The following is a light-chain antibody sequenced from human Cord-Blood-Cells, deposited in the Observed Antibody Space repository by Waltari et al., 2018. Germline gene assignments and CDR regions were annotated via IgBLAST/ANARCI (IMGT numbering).Light chain of an antibody. V-gene: IGLV2-14*01. CDR1: SSDVGGYNY. J-gene: IGLJ1*01. CDR2: EVS. CDR3: SSYTSSSTYV. Sequence: QSALTQPASVSGSPGQSITISCTGTSSDVGGYNYVSWYQQHPGKAPKLMSYEVSNRPSGVSNRVAGAKAGNTASLNISGLQAEDDADDYCSSYTSSSTYVFGTGTKVTVL.